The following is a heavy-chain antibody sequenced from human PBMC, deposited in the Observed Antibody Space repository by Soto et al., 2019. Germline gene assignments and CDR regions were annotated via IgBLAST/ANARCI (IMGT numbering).Heavy chain of an antibody. CDR1: GFTFGSFA. V-gene: IGHV3-23*01. Sequence: LRPSCAASGFTFGSFAMTWVRQAPGKGLEWVSAISASGGSTFYADSVKGRFTISRDSSKNTLYLQMNSLRAEDTAVYYCARGAVMPDSWGQGTLVTVSS. CDR3: ARGAVMPDS. D-gene: IGHD3-16*01. CDR2: ISASGGST. J-gene: IGHJ4*02.